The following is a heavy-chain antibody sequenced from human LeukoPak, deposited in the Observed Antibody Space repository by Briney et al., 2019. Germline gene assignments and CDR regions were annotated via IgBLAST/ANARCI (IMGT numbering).Heavy chain of an antibody. CDR3: ARDPLSTNDFDI. V-gene: IGHV4-59*01. CDR2: INYSGST. Sequence: TPSETLSLTCTVSGGSITNSYWNWIRQSPGKGLEWIGYINYSGSTNYNPSLKSRVTISVDTSKNQFSLKLSSVTAADTAVYFCARDPLSTNDFDIWGQGTMVTVSS. CDR1: GGSITNSY. D-gene: IGHD1-1*01. J-gene: IGHJ3*02.